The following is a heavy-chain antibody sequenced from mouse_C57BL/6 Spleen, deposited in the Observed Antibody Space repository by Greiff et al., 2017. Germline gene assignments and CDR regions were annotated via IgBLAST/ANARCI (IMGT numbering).Heavy chain of an antibody. CDR3: ARPFRYWSNQAMDY. J-gene: IGHJ4*01. D-gene: IGHD2-5*01. V-gene: IGHV1-82*01. CDR1: GYAFSRSW. Sequence: VQLQQSGPELVKPGASVKISCKASGYAFSRSWMNWVKQRPGKGLEWIGRIYPGDGDTNYNGKFKGKATLTADKSSSTAYMQLLSLTSEDSAVYFCARPFRYWSNQAMDYWGQGTSLTISS. CDR2: IYPGDGDT.